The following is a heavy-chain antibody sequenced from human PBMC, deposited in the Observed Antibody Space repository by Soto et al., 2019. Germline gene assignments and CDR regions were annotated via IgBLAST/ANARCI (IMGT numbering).Heavy chain of an antibody. CDR2: INWNGGSK. J-gene: IGHJ3*02. Sequence: RPGGSLRLSCAASGFTFDEYALTWVRQAPGKGLEWVAGINWNGGSKGYADSVKGRFTISRDNAKSSLYLQMNSLRAEDTAVYYCAFAGSGSYSNVPDAFDIWGQGTMVTVSS. V-gene: IGHV3-20*04. D-gene: IGHD3-10*01. CDR3: AFAGSGSYSNVPDAFDI. CDR1: GFTFDEYA.